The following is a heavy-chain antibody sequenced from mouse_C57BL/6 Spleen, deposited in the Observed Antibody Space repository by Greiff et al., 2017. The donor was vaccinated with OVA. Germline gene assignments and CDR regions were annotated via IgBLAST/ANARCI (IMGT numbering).Heavy chain of an antibody. D-gene: IGHD1-1*01. Sequence: QVQLQQSGPELVKPGASVKISCKASGYAFSSSWMNWVKQRPGTGLEWIGRIYPGDGDTNYNGKFKGKATLTADKSSSTAYMQLSSLTSEDSAFYFCARKDYYGSISYYFDYWGQGTTLTVSS. CDR2: IYPGDGDT. J-gene: IGHJ2*01. CDR3: ARKDYYGSISYYFDY. CDR1: GYAFSSSW. V-gene: IGHV1-82*01.